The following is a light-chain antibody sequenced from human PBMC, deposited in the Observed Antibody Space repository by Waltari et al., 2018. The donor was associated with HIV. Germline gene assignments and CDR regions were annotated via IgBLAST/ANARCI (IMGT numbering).Light chain of an antibody. V-gene: IGLV1-40*01. CDR1: SSNPGWDSD. CDR3: QSYDSSLSGHV. CDR2: SND. J-gene: IGLJ1*01. Sequence: QSLLTRPPSGSGAPGRGVPISCPGGSSNPGWDSDVRGNQHLPGTAPKRLIESNDNRPSGVPDRFSGSKSGTSASLAITGLQAEDEADYYCQSYDSSLSGHVFGSGTKVTVL.